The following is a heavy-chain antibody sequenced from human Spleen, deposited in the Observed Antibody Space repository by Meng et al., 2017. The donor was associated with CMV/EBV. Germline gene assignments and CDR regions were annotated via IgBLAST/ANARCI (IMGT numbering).Heavy chain of an antibody. Sequence: GGSLRLSCAASGFTFSSYSMNWVRQAPGKGLEWVSYISSSSSTIYYADSVKGRFTISRDNAKNSLYLQMNSLRAEDTAVYYCAKVSRGFGDYYFDYWGQGTLVTVSS. D-gene: IGHD3-10*01. CDR1: GFTFSSYS. V-gene: IGHV3-48*04. CDR2: ISSSSSTI. J-gene: IGHJ4*02. CDR3: AKVSRGFGDYYFDY.